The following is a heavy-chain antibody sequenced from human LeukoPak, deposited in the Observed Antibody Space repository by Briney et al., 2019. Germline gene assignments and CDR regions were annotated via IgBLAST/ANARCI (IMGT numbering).Heavy chain of an antibody. J-gene: IGHJ4*02. CDR1: GFTFSNYA. Sequence: GGSLRLSCAASGFTFSNYAMNWVRQAPGKGLEWVSAISGSSDSTYYVDSEKGRFTISRDNPKNTLYLQMNSLRAEDTAVYYCAKDRSYSYGGIDYWGQGTLVTVSS. CDR3: AKDRSYSYGGIDY. D-gene: IGHD5-18*01. CDR2: ISGSSDST. V-gene: IGHV3-23*01.